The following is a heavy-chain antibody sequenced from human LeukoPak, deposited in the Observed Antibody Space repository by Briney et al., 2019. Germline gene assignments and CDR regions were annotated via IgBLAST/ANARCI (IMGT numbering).Heavy chain of an antibody. CDR2: INSDGSIT. D-gene: IGHD5-18*01. J-gene: IGHJ6*02. V-gene: IGHV3-74*01. Sequence: GGSLRLSCAASGFTFTTYWMHWVRQAPGRGLVWVSHINSDGSITSYADSVKGRFTISRDNAKNTLYLQMNSLRAEDTAVYYCARDAVDTANAVWGQGTTVTVSS. CDR3: ARDAVDTANAV. CDR1: GFTFTTYW.